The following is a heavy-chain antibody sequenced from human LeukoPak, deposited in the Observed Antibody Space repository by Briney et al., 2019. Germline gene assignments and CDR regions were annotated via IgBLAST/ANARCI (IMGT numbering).Heavy chain of an antibody. V-gene: IGHV3-33*01. Sequence: SLRLSCAASGFTFSSYGMHWVRQAPGKGLEWVAVIWYDGSNKYYADSVKGRFTISRDNSKNTLYLQMNSLRAEDTAVYYCARRRGAYCSGGSCYDSAFDIWGQGTMVTVSS. CDR2: IWYDGSNK. CDR1: GFTFSSYG. J-gene: IGHJ3*02. CDR3: ARRRGAYCSGGSCYDSAFDI. D-gene: IGHD2-15*01.